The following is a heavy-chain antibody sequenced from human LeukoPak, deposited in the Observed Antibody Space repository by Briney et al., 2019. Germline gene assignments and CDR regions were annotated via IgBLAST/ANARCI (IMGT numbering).Heavy chain of an antibody. D-gene: IGHD6-13*01. CDR2: IKYDGSEK. J-gene: IGHJ4*02. CDR1: GFTFSTYW. V-gene: IGHV3-7*01. CDR3: ARDGEAAGLYFDY. Sequence: PGGSLRLSCAVSGFTFSTYWMNCVRQAPGRGLEWVASIKYDGSEKYYVDSVKGRFTISRDKAKNSLFLQMNSLRADDTAIYYCARDGEAAGLYFDYWGQGTLVTVSS.